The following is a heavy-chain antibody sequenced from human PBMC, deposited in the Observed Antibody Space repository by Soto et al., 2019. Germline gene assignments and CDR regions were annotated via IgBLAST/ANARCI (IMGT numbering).Heavy chain of an antibody. Sequence: GGSLRLSCAASGFTFSSYWMSWVRQAPGKGLEWVANIKQDGSEKYYVDSVKGRFTISRDNAKNSLYLQMNSLRAEDTAVDYCARGSNPPRRTWNYDFDYWGQGTLVTVSS. D-gene: IGHD1-7*01. CDR3: ARGSNPPRRTWNYDFDY. CDR2: IKQDGSEK. J-gene: IGHJ4*02. CDR1: GFTFSSYW. V-gene: IGHV3-7*01.